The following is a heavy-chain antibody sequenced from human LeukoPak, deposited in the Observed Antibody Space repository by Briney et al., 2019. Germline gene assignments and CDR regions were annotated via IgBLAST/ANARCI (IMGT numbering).Heavy chain of an antibody. Sequence: GGSLRLSCAASGFTFSSYSMNWVRQAPGKGLEWVSSISSSSSYIYYADSVKVRFTISRDNAKNSLYLQMNSLRAEDTAVYYCALTYITGIVDAFDIWGQGTMVTVSS. J-gene: IGHJ3*02. V-gene: IGHV3-21*01. CDR2: ISSSSSYI. D-gene: IGHD1-20*01. CDR3: ALTYITGIVDAFDI. CDR1: GFTFSSYS.